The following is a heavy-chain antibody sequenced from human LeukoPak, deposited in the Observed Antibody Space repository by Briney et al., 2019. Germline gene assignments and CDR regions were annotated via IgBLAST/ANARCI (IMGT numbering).Heavy chain of an antibody. CDR1: GFTFSSYA. CDR2: ISGSGGST. Sequence: GGSLRLSCAASGFTFSSYAMSWVRQAPGKGLEWVSAISGSGGSTYYADSVKGRFTISRDNSKNTLYLQMNSLRAEDTAVYYCAKHYCGGDCSRPWALDYWAREPWSPSPQ. J-gene: IGHJ4*02. CDR3: AKHYCGGDCSRPWALDY. D-gene: IGHD2-21*02. V-gene: IGHV3-23*01.